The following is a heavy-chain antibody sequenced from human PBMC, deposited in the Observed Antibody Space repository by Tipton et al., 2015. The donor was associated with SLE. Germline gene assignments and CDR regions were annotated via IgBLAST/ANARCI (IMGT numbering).Heavy chain of an antibody. Sequence: TLSLTCAVSGGSITNYYWSWIRQPPGKGPECIGDIYSSGTTNYNPYLKSRVTISTDTSKKQFFLNLSTVTAADTAVFYCARGPTGYYFDYWGQGILVTVSS. CDR1: GGSITNYY. CDR3: ARGPTGYYFDY. CDR2: IYSSGTT. V-gene: IGHV4-59*01. D-gene: IGHD3-9*01. J-gene: IGHJ4*02.